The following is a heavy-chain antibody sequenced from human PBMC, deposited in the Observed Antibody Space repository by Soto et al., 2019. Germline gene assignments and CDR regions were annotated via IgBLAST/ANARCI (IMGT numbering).Heavy chain of an antibody. V-gene: IGHV1-2*04. CDR2: INPNSGGT. D-gene: IGHD5-12*01. CDR1: GYTFTGYY. J-gene: IGHJ4*02. CDR3: ARDSEMATMAFDY. Sequence: VASVKVSCKASGYTFTGYYMHWVRQAPGQGLEWMGWINPNSGGTNYAQKFQGWVTMTRDTSISTAYMELSRLRSDDTAVYYCARDSEMATMAFDYWGQGTLVTVSS.